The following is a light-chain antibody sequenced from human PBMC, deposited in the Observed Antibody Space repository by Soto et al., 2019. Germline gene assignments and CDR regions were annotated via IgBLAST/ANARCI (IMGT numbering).Light chain of an antibody. Sequence: DIVLTQSPLSLPATPGEPASISCRSSQSLLQSNGNNHVDWYLQRPGQSPQLLLYLASSRASGVPDRFSGSGSGTEFSLEISRVEAEDVGVYYCLQAAQSPLTFGQGTRLEIK. CDR3: LQAAQSPLT. CDR1: QSLLQSNGNNH. V-gene: IGKV2-28*01. J-gene: IGKJ5*01. CDR2: LAS.